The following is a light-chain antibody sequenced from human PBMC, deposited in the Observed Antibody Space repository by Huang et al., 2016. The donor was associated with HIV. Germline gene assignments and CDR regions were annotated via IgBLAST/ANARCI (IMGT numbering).Light chain of an antibody. J-gene: IGKJ2*01. V-gene: IGKV1-33*01. CDR2: GAS. Sequence: DIQMTQSPSSLSSSVGDKVTITCQATQDISKYLNWYQQKPGKAPKLLIYGASNLETGGPSRFSGSGCGTDFTFTISSLQPEDIATYYCQQYDNRYTFGQGTKLEIK. CDR1: QDISKY. CDR3: QQYDNRYT.